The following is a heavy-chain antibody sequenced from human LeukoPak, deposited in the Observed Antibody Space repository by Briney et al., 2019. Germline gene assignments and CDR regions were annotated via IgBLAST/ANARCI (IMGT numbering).Heavy chain of an antibody. J-gene: IGHJ4*02. D-gene: IGHD6-19*01. CDR3: ARGSGWNGGPDYVDY. V-gene: IGHV5-51*01. CDR2: IYPGDSDT. Sequence: GESLKISCKGSGYSFTSYWIGWVRQMPGKGLEWMGIIYPGDSDTRYSPSFQGQVTISADKSISTAYLQWSSLKASDTAMYYCARGSGWNGGPDYVDYWGQGTLVTVSS. CDR1: GYSFTSYW.